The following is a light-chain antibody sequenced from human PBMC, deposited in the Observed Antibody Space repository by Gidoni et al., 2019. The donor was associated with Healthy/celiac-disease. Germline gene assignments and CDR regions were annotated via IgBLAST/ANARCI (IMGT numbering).Light chain of an antibody. CDR1: QSVLYSSNNKNY. V-gene: IGKV4-1*01. J-gene: IGKJ1*01. CDR2: WAS. Sequence: DIVITQSPASLAVSLGERATINCKSSQSVLYSSNNKNYLAWYQQKPGQPPKLLIYWASTRESGVPDRFSGSGSGTDFTLTISSLQAEDVAVYYCQQYYSTPVAFGQGTKVEIK. CDR3: QQYYSTPVA.